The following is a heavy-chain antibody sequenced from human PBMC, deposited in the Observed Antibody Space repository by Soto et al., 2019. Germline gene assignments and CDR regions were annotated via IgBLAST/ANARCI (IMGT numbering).Heavy chain of an antibody. CDR1: GIMSSGYG. CDR3: STMKRARLDS. D-gene: IGHD6-25*01. CDR2: INPILDST. J-gene: IGHJ4*02. V-gene: IGHV1-69*09. Sequence: QEQVVQSGPAMKEPGSSVKVSCRASGIMSSGYGFSWVRQAPGQGLEWVGMINPILDSTHYAQNLQGRVSLSVDKSTDTAYLEVTSLRLDDTAIYFCSTMKRARLDSWGRGTVVTVSS.